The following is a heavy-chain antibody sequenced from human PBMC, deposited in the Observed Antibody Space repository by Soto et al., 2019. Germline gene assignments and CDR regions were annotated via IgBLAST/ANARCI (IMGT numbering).Heavy chain of an antibody. V-gene: IGHV3-15*07. D-gene: IGHD3-22*01. CDR1: GFAFSNSW. J-gene: IGHJ4*01. CDR3: TTDSYSTMIEVRFEY. Sequence: GGALRLSFASSGFAFSNSWVKWVRQAPGKGLEWVGRIKSKALGGTTDFAAPVRGRFAITRDDSRNMAYMQMNSLNTEDTAVYYCTTDSYSTMIEVRFEYWGHGTLVTVSS. CDR2: IKSKALGGTT.